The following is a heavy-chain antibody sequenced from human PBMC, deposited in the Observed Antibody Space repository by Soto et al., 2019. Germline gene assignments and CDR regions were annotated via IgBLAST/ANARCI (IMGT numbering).Heavy chain of an antibody. CDR1: GWTMRSYG. Sequence: AAAGKVACKACGWTMRSYGLSCVRQAPGQGLEWMGWIAHNGNTNYARKFQGRFTLTIDTSTGTAYMELRSLRSDDTAVYYCARDRGGDFRYGMDVWGQGTSVTVSS. D-gene: IGHD2-21*02. V-gene: IGHV1-18*01. J-gene: IGHJ6*02. CDR3: ARDRGGDFRYGMDV. CDR2: IAHNGNT.